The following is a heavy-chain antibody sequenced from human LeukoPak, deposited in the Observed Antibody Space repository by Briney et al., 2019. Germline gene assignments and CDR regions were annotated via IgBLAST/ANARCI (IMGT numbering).Heavy chain of an antibody. Sequence: GGSLRLSCAASGLTFSDYYMSWIRQAPGKGLEWVSYISSSGSTIYYADSVKGRFTISRDNAKNSLYLQMNSLRAEDTAVYYCARASLSPITMVPCGLDYWGQGTLVTVSS. V-gene: IGHV3-11*01. CDR3: ARASLSPITMVPCGLDY. D-gene: IGHD3-10*01. CDR2: ISSSGSTI. J-gene: IGHJ4*02. CDR1: GLTFSDYY.